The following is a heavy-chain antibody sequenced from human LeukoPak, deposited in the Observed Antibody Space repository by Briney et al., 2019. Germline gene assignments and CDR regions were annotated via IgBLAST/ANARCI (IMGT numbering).Heavy chain of an antibody. V-gene: IGHV3-13*01. CDR3: ARVGGYSSGLAIDY. J-gene: IGHJ4*02. D-gene: IGHD5-18*01. CDR1: GFTFSSYD. CDR2: IGTAGDT. Sequence: GGSLRLSCAASGFTFSSYDMHWVRQPAGKGLEWVSAIGTAGDTYYPGSVKGRFTISRENGKNPLYLQMNSLRAGDTAVYYCARVGGYSSGLAIDYWGQGTLVTVSS.